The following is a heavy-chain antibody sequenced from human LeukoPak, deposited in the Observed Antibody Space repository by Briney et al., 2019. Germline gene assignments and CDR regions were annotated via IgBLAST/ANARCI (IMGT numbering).Heavy chain of an antibody. V-gene: IGHV3-30-3*01. CDR3: ARGVGAGY. CDR2: ISYDGSNK. D-gene: IGHD1-26*01. J-gene: IGHJ4*02. Sequence: GRSLRLSCAASGFTFSSYAMHWVRQAPGKGLEWVAVISYDGSNKYYADSVKGRFTISRDNSKNTLYLQMNSLRAEDTAVCYCARGVGAGYWGQGTLVTVSS. CDR1: GFTFSSYA.